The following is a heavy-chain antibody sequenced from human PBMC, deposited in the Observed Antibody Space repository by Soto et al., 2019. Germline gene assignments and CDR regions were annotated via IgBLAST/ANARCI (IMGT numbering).Heavy chain of an antibody. CDR3: AHRVLRTVFGLVTTTAIYFDF. CDR1: GFSLTTSGVG. Sequence: QITLNESGPTQVKPRQTLTLTCTFSGFSLTTSGVGVGWIRQSPGKAPEWLALIYWDDDKRYSPSLKSRLTSTEHTSKNQVVLTMADLDPADTATYYCAHRVLRTVFGLVTTTAIYFDFWGEGTPVAVSS. J-gene: IGHJ4*02. V-gene: IGHV2-5*02. CDR2: IYWDDDK. D-gene: IGHD3-3*01.